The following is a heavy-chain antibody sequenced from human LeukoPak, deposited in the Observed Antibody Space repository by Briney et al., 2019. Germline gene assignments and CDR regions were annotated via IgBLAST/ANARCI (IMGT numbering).Heavy chain of an antibody. D-gene: IGHD1-7*01. Sequence: GESLKISCKGSGYSFVSYWIGWVLQMPGKGLEWMGIIYPGDSDTRYSPSFQGQVTISADKSINTAYLQWSSLKASDTAMYYCARSRTTSFRSWFDPWGQGTLVTVSS. CDR1: GYSFVSYW. V-gene: IGHV5-51*01. CDR3: ARSRTTSFRSWFDP. J-gene: IGHJ5*02. CDR2: IYPGDSDT.